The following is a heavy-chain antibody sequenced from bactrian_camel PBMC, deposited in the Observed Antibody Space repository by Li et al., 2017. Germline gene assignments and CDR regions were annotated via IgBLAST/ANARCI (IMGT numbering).Heavy chain of an antibody. CDR3: AAVRVGSYRPCRATMSQADFGY. Sequence: VQLVESGGDSVNAGGSLTLSCAASGSGYISGTACMGWFRQVPGKEREGVAAIAPATGTTFYSDSVKGRFTISKDNAKNTLYLQMNSLKPEDTAMYYCAAVRVGSYRPCRATMSQADFGYWGQGTQVTV. CDR1: GSGYISGTAC. D-gene: IGHD4*01. V-gene: IGHV3S54*01. J-gene: IGHJ6*01. CDR2: IAPATGTT.